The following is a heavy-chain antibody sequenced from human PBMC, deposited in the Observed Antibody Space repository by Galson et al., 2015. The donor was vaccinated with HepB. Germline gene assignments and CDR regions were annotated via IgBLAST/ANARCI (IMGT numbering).Heavy chain of an antibody. CDR1: GGTFSSYA. Sequence: SVKVSCKASGGTFSSYAISWVRQAPGQGLEWMGGIIPIFGTANYAQKFQGRVTITADESTSTAYMELSSLRSEDTAVYYCARLGPGYSSGWYRVPERLSWYYFDYWGQGTLVTVSS. CDR2: IIPIFGTA. D-gene: IGHD6-19*01. CDR3: ARLGPGYSSGWYRVPERLSWYYFDY. J-gene: IGHJ4*02. V-gene: IGHV1-69*13.